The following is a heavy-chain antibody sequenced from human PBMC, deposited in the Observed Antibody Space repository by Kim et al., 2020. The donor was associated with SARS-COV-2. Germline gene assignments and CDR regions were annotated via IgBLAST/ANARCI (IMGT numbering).Heavy chain of an antibody. D-gene: IGHD4-17*01. J-gene: IGHJ5*02. CDR3: AKDGYGDYGNWFDP. V-gene: IGHV3-23*01. Sequence: ADPVKGRFTISRDNSKNTLYLQMNSLRAEDTAVYYCAKDGYGDYGNWFDPWGQGTLGTVSS.